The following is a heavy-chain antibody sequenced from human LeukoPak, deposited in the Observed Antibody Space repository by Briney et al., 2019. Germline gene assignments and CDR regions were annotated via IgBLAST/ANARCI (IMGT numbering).Heavy chain of an antibody. CDR3: AKELDYYGSAREYYFDY. D-gene: IGHD3-10*01. Sequence: GGSLRLSCAASGFTFSSYGMHWVRQAPGKGLEWVAFIRYDGSNKYYADSVKGRFTISRDNSKNTLYLQMNSLRAEDTAVYYCAKELDYYGSAREYYFDYWGQGTLVTVSS. J-gene: IGHJ4*02. CDR2: IRYDGSNK. CDR1: GFTFSSYG. V-gene: IGHV3-30*02.